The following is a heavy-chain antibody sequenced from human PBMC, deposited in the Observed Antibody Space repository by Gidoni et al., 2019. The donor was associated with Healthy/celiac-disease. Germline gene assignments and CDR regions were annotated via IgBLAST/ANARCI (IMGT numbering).Heavy chain of an antibody. Sequence: EVQLVESGGGLVQPGGSLRLSCAASGFPVSSNYMSWVRQAPGKGLEWVSVIYSGGRTYYADSVKGRFTISRDNSKNTLYLQMNSLRAEDTAVYYCARDRGITIFGVVYGMDVWGQGTTVTVSS. CDR3: ARDRGITIFGVVYGMDV. J-gene: IGHJ6*02. CDR1: GFPVSSNY. D-gene: IGHD3-3*01. CDR2: IYSGGRT. V-gene: IGHV3-66*01.